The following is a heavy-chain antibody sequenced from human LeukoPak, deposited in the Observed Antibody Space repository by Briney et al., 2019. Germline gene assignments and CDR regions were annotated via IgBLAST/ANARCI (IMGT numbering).Heavy chain of an antibody. CDR1: GFTFSSNG. D-gene: IGHD1-26*01. J-gene: IGHJ4*02. CDR2: IWYDGSKK. CDR3: ARMSGSHIDY. Sequence: GGSLRLSCAASGFTFSSNGMHWVRQAPGKGLEWVAVIWYDGSKKYYADSVKGRFTISRDNSKNTLDLQMDSLRAEVTAAYYCARMSGSHIDYWGQGTLVTVSS. V-gene: IGHV3-33*01.